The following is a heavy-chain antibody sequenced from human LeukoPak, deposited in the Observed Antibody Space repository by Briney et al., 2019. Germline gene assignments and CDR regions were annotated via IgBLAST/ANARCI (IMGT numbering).Heavy chain of an antibody. D-gene: IGHD4-17*01. V-gene: IGHV4-30-2*01. CDR1: GDSISYESYY. Sequence: SETLSLTCAVSGDSISYESYYWNWIRQAPGKGPEWIGNIYRGRTRLNPSYASRVAISVDMSKSQVSLSLTSVTAADTAIYYCAGEGEYGQSYSWGQGVLVVVSA. CDR3: AGEGEYGQSYS. CDR2: IYRGRT. J-gene: IGHJ5*02.